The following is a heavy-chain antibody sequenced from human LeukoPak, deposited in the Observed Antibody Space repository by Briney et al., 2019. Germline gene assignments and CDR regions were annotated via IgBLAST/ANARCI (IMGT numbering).Heavy chain of an antibody. V-gene: IGHV1-2*02. Sequence: GASVQVSCKASGFTFSGCYMHWVRQAPGQGLEWMGWINLDSGDTQYAQKFQDRVTLSRDTAITTAYMEMTTLRSDDTAVFYCARDYYYGSGTIGSSYFYYMDVWGKGTTVIVSS. CDR2: INLDSGDT. CDR1: GFTFSGCY. D-gene: IGHD3-10*01. CDR3: ARDYYYGSGTIGSSYFYYMDV. J-gene: IGHJ6*03.